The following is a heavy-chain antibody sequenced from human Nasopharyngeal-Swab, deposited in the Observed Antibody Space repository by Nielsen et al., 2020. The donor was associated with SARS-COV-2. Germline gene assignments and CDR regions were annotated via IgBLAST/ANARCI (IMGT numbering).Heavy chain of an antibody. CDR3: ARDLYSGSYGFDY. V-gene: IGHV4-31*03. CDR1: GGSISSGGYY. D-gene: IGHD1-26*01. Sequence: LSLTCTVSGGSISSGGYYWSWIRQHPGKGLEWIGYIYYSGSTYYNPSLKSRVTISVDTSKNQFSLKLSSVTAADTAVYYCARDLYSGSYGFDYWGQGTLVTVSS. J-gene: IGHJ4*02. CDR2: IYYSGST.